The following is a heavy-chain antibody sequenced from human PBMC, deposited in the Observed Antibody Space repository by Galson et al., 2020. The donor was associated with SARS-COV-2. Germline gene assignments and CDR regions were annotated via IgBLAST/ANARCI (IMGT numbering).Heavy chain of an antibody. J-gene: IGHJ2*01. Sequence: GGSLRLSCAASGFSFSNFAMSWVRQAPGKGLEWVSNIGSSGRSTNYAESVKGRFTISRDNSKNTLYLQMNSLTARDTAVYYCVKFSDYAANGYFDIWGRGNLVTVSS. V-gene: IGHV3-23*01. CDR1: GFSFSNFA. D-gene: IGHD4-17*01. CDR3: VKFSDYAANGYFDI. CDR2: IGSSGRST.